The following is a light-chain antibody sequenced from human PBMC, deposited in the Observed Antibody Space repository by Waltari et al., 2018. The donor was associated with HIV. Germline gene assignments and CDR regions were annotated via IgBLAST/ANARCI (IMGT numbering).Light chain of an antibody. J-gene: IGLJ3*02. CDR2: EVS. CDR1: SSDVGSYNL. Sequence: QSALTQPASVSGSPGQSITISCTGTSSDVGSYNLVSLYQQHPGKAPKLMIYEVSKRPSGVSNRFSGSKCGNTASLTISGLQAEDEADYYCCSYAGSNTWVFGGGTKLTVL. V-gene: IGLV2-23*02. CDR3: CSYAGSNTWV.